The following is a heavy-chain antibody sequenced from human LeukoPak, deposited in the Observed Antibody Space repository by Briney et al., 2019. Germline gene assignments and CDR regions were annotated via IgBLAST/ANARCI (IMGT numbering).Heavy chain of an antibody. J-gene: IGHJ6*03. Sequence: PSESLSLTCAVYGGSFSGYYWSWIRQPPGKGLEWIGEINPGGSTNHDPSLKSRVTISVDTSKNQFSLKLSSVTAADTALYYCARGGGNYYMDVWDKGTTVTVSS. CDR1: GGSFSGYY. D-gene: IGHD1-14*01. CDR2: INPGGST. CDR3: ARGGGNYYMDV. V-gene: IGHV4-34*01.